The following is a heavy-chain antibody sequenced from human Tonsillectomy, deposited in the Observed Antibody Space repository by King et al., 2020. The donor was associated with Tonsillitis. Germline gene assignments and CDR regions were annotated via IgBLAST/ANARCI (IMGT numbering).Heavy chain of an antibody. V-gene: IGHV3-23*04. CDR2: ISGSGGST. CDR1: GFTFSSYA. J-gene: IGHJ4*02. CDR3: ANPFWRGYANFDY. Sequence: VQLVESGGGLVQPGGSLRLSCAASGFTFSSYAMSWVRQAPGKGLEWVSAISGSGGSTHYADSVKGRFTISRDNSKNTLYLQMNSLRAEDTAVYYCANPFWRGYANFDYWGQGTLVTVSS. D-gene: IGHD3-3*01.